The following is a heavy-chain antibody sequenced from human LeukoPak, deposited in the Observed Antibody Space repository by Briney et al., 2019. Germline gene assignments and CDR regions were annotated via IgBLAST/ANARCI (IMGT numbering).Heavy chain of an antibody. V-gene: IGHV3-23*01. CDR3: AKAYGTNGYYQLPIDF. D-gene: IGHD3-22*01. Sequence: GGTLRLSCAASGFTFSSYGMSWVRQAPGKGLEWVSGISGSGGTTYYADSVRGRFTISRDNSENTLYLQMNNLRAEDTAIYYCAKAYGTNGYYQLPIDFWGQGTLVTVSS. CDR2: ISGSGGTT. CDR1: GFTFSSYG. J-gene: IGHJ4*02.